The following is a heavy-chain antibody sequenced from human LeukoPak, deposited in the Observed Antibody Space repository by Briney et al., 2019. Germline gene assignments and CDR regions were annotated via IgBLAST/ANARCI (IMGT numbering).Heavy chain of an antibody. CDR3: ARGVTNSGWYWDS. V-gene: IGHV4-38-2*01. J-gene: IGHJ5*02. CDR2: MSHLGIT. Sequence: PSPTLSLTCAVSGDSITSYIFWGWIRQPPGKSLERIVSMSHLGITYSNPSLKSRFSMSLDTSNNQVSLKLTSATASDTARYYCARGVTNSGWYWDSWGQGTPVTVSS. CDR1: GDSITSYIF. D-gene: IGHD6-19*01.